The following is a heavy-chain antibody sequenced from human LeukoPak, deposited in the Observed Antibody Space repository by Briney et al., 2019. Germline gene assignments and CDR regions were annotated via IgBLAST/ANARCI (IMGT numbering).Heavy chain of an antibody. V-gene: IGHV3-23*01. D-gene: IGHD5-12*01. Sequence: GGSLRLSCAASGFTFSSYAMSWVRQAPGKGLEWVSAISGSGGSTYYADSVKGRFTISRDNSKNTLYLQMNSLRAEDTAVYYCAKDFADIVAMGWAHYFDYWGQGTLVTVSS. CDR3: AKDFADIVAMGWAHYFDY. J-gene: IGHJ4*02. CDR1: GFTFSSYA. CDR2: ISGSGGST.